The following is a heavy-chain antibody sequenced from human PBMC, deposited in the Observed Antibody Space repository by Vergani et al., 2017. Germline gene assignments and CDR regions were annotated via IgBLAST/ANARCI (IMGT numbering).Heavy chain of an antibody. D-gene: IGHD1-1*01. Sequence: QVHLVESGGGVVQPGRSLRLSCVVSGFTSSYYGMHWVRQAPGKGLEWVAVISYDGTQKYYADSVKGRFTISRDNSNSTLYLQMNSLRTEDTAVYYCATKSCGTPGCQIGYFREWGQGTLVTVPS. CDR3: ATKSCGTPGCQIGYFRE. CDR1: GFTSSYYG. J-gene: IGHJ1*01. CDR2: ISYDGTQK. V-gene: IGHV3-30*03.